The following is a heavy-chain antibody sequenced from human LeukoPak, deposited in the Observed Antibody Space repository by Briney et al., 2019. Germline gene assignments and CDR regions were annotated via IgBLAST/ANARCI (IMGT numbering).Heavy chain of an antibody. CDR2: INSDGSST. V-gene: IGHV3-74*01. Sequence: GGSLRLSCAASGFTFSSYWMHWVRQAPGKGLVWASRINSDGSSTSYADSVKGRFTISRDNAKNTLYLQMNSLRAEDTAVYYCARDGQQLGMGQYYFDYWGQGTLVTVSS. J-gene: IGHJ4*02. D-gene: IGHD6-13*01. CDR1: GFTFSSYW. CDR3: ARDGQQLGMGQYYFDY.